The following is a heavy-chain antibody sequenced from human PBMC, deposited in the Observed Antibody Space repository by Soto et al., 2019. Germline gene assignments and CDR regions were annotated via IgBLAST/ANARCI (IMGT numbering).Heavy chain of an antibody. Sequence: EVQLVESGGGLVQPGGSLGLSCAASGVTFSSYWMHWVRQAPGKGLVWVLRINSDGSRTSYADSVKGRFTISRDNAKNTLYLQMNSLRAEDTAVYYCARVGVGDWWGQGTLVTVSS. CDR2: INSDGSRT. CDR1: GVTFSSYW. J-gene: IGHJ4*02. V-gene: IGHV3-74*01. D-gene: IGHD2-15*01. CDR3: ARVGVGDW.